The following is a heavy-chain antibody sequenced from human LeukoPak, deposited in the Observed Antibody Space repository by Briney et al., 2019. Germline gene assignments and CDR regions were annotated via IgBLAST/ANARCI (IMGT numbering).Heavy chain of an antibody. CDR2: ISSSSSYI. CDR1: GFTFSSYS. Sequence: GGSLRLSCTGSGFTFSSYSMNWVRQAPGQGLEWVSCISSSSSYIYYADSVKGRFTISRDNAKNSLYLQMNSLRAEDTAAYYCATSPVYSYGHPYYFDYWGQGTLVTVSS. J-gene: IGHJ4*02. CDR3: ATSPVYSYGHPYYFDY. V-gene: IGHV3-21*01. D-gene: IGHD5-18*01.